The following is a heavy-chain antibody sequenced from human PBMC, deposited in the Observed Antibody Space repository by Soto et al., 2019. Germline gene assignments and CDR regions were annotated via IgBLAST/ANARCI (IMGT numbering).Heavy chain of an antibody. CDR1: GFTFSSYA. J-gene: IGHJ4*02. CDR2: ISSNGGST. CDR3: ARNSKSHTYYDFWSGYFAGRHSFDY. D-gene: IGHD3-3*01. V-gene: IGHV3-64*01. Sequence: GGSLRLSCAASGFTFSSYAMHWVRQAPGKGLEYVSAISSNGGSTYYANSVKGRFTISRDNSKNTLYLQMGSLRAEDMAVYYCARNSKSHTYYDFWSGYFAGRHSFDYWGQGTLVTVSS.